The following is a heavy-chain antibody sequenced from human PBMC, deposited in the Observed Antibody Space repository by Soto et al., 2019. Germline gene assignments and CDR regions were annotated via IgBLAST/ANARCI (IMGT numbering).Heavy chain of an antibody. CDR3: AKDAFTPMTTVVTTYYFDY. CDR1: GFTFSSYA. D-gene: IGHD4-17*01. CDR2: ISGSGGST. Sequence: EVQLLESGGGLVQPGGSLRLSCAASGFTFSSYAMSWVRQDPGKGLEWVSAISGSGGSTYYADSVKGRFTISRDNSKNTLYLQMNSLRAEDTAVYYCAKDAFTPMTTVVTTYYFDYWGQGTLVTVSS. J-gene: IGHJ4*02. V-gene: IGHV3-23*01.